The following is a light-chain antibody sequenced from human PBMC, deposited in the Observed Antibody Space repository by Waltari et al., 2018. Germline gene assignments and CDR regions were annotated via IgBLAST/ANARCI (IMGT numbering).Light chain of an antibody. J-gene: IGKJ5*01. V-gene: IGKV3-11*01. CDR1: QSVSSD. Sequence: EIVLTQSPPTLSLSLGERATLSCRASQSVSSDSAWYQQKPGQAPRLLIYDASNRATGIPARFSGSGSGTDFTLTISSLEPEDFAVYYCQQRSNWPPTITFGQGTRLEIK. CDR3: QQRSNWPPTIT. CDR2: DAS.